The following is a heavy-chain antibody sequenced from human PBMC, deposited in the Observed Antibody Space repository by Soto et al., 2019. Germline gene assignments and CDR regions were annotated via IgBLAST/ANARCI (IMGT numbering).Heavy chain of an antibody. D-gene: IGHD6-6*01. CDR3: ARGESIGDV. Sequence: SETLSLTCTVSGGSINNGGYYWSWIRQHPGKGLEWIGYIFYSGSTYYNPSLKSRVTISVDTSKNQFSLKLSSVTAADTAVYYCARGESIGDVWGQGTTVTVSS. J-gene: IGHJ6*02. CDR1: GGSINNGGYY. CDR2: IFYSGST. V-gene: IGHV4-31*03.